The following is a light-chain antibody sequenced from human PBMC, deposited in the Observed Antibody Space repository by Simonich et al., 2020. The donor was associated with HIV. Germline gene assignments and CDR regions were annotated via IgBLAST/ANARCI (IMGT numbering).Light chain of an antibody. V-gene: IGKV4-1*01. CDR3: QQYYSTPLT. Sequence: DIVMTQSPDSLAVSLGERATINCKSSQSVLSSSNNKNSLVWYQQKPGQPPKLLIYWASTRESGVPDRFSGSGSGTDFTLTISSLQAEDVALYYCQQYYSTPLTFGQGTKLEIK. CDR1: QSVLSSSNNKNS. CDR2: WAS. J-gene: IGKJ2*01.